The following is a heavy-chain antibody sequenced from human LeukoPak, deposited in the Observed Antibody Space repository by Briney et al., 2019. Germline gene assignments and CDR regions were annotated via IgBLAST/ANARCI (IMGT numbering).Heavy chain of an antibody. J-gene: IGHJ6*02. V-gene: IGHV3-21*01. Sequence: GSLRLSCAASGFTFSSYSMNRVRPAPGKGLEWVSSISSSRSYIYYADSVKGRFTISRDNAKNSLYLKMNRLRAEETAVYYCARDRSGSSWSYGMDVWGQGTTVTVSS. CDR3: ARDRSGSSWSYGMDV. CDR1: GFTFSSYS. CDR2: ISSSRSYI. D-gene: IGHD6-13*01.